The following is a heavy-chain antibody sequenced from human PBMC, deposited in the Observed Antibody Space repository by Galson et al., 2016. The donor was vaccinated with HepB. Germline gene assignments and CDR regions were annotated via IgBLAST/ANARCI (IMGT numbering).Heavy chain of an antibody. J-gene: IGHJ4*02. CDR1: GFTFSDYY. D-gene: IGHD1-14*01. CDR2: MSNSGSTI. CDR3: AKGVNQQHPYYFDS. V-gene: IGHV3-11*01. Sequence: SLRLSCAASGFTFSDYYMSWIRQAPGKGLEWISYMSNSGSTIFYADSVKGRFTISRDNVNNSLYLQMNSLRAGDTALYYCAKGVNQQHPYYFDSWGQGILVTVSS.